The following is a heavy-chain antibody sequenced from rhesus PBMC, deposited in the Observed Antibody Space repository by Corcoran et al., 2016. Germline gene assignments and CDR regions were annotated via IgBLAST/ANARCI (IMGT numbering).Heavy chain of an antibody. J-gene: IGHJ4*01. CDR2: IKNKAAGGTA. D-gene: IGHD4-23*01. CDR3: TRYSNYVIDY. V-gene: IGHV3-16*02. CDR1: SNYW. Sequence: SNYWMSWVRQAPGKGLDWVGRIKNKAAGGTAVYAESVEGRFTISRDDSKNTLYLQMNSLKTDDSAVYYCTRYSNYVIDYWGQGVLVTVSS.